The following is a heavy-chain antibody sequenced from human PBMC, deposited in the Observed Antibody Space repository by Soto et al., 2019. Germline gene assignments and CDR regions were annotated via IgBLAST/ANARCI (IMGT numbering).Heavy chain of an antibody. CDR3: AHRVLRTVFGLVTTTAIYFDL. D-gene: IGHD3-3*01. CDR1: GFSLTTSGVG. J-gene: IGHJ4*02. V-gene: IGHV2-5*02. Sequence: QITLNESGPTVVRPTETLTLTCRFSGFSLTTSGVGVGWVRQSPGKAPEWLALIYWDDDKRYSESLTSRLTITKDTSKNQVVLTVANLDPTDTATYYCAHRVLRTVFGLVTTTAIYFDLWGQGTPVAVSS. CDR2: IYWDDDK.